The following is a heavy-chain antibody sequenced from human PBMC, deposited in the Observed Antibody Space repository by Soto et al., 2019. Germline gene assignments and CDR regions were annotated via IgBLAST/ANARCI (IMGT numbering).Heavy chain of an antibody. CDR1: GFSRSKARMG. CDR3: ARALREELPISYFDS. Sequence: QVTLKESGPVLVKPTETLTLTCTVSGFSRSKARMGVSWIRQPPGKALEWLAHIFWNDERSYNTSLKSRLTISRDTSKSQVVITMTNVYPVDTGTYFCARALREELPISYFDSWGQGTLVTVSS. CDR2: IFWNDER. J-gene: IGHJ4*02. D-gene: IGHD1-7*01. V-gene: IGHV2-26*01.